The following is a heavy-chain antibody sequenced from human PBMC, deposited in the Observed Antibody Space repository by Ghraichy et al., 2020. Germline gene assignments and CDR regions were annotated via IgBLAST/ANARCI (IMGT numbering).Heavy chain of an antibody. J-gene: IGHJ4*02. D-gene: IGHD2-2*01. CDR1: GGSISSSSYH. CDR3: ARLVIVPAALGSFDY. CDR2: IYYSGST. Sequence: SETLSLTCTVSGGSISSSSYHWGWIRQPPGKGLEWIGSIYYSGSTYYNPSLKSRVTISVDTSKNQSSLKLSSVTAADTAVYYCARLVIVPAALGSFDYWGQGTLVTVSS. V-gene: IGHV4-39*01.